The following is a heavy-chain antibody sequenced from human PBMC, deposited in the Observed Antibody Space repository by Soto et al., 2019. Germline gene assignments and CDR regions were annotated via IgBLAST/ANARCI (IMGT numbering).Heavy chain of an antibody. CDR3: TTTNIVATTASNYFDY. J-gene: IGHJ4*02. CDR2: IRSKAYGGTT. D-gene: IGHD5-12*01. CDR1: GFTFGDYA. Sequence: GGSLRLSCTASGFTFGDYAMSWFRQAPGKGLEWVGFIRSKAYGGTTEYAASVKGRFTISRDDSKSIAYLQMNSLKTEDTAVYYCTTTNIVATTASNYFDYWGQGTLVTVSS. V-gene: IGHV3-49*03.